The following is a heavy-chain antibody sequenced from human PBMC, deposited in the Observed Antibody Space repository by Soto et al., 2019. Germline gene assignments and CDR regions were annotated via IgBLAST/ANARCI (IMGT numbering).Heavy chain of an antibody. V-gene: IGHV4-30-4*01. Sequence: SETLSLTCTVSGGPISSEDYYWSWIRQPPGKGLEWIGYIYYSGSTYYNPSLKSRVTISLDTSKNQFSLKLSSVTAADTAVYYCATQTVTTSQVNYWGQGTLVTVSS. CDR2: IYYSGST. D-gene: IGHD4-17*01. J-gene: IGHJ4*02. CDR1: GGPISSEDYY. CDR3: ATQTVTTSQVNY.